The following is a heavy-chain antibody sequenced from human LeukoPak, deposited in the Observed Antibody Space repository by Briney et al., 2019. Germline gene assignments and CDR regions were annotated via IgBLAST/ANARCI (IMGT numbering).Heavy chain of an antibody. CDR1: GFTFSSYG. J-gene: IGHJ3*02. Sequence: PGGSLRLSCAASGFTFSSYGMSWVRQAPGKGLEWVSVISGSGDKIYYADSYGDSVKGRFTISRDNSKNTLDLQLNDMRAEDTAVYYCAKDWFGGVPDALDIWGQGTMVTVSS. V-gene: IGHV3-23*01. D-gene: IGHD3-10*01. CDR3: AKDWFGGVPDALDI. CDR2: ISGSGDKI.